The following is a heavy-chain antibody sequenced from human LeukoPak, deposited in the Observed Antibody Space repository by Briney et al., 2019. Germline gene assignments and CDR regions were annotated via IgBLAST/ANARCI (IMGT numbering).Heavy chain of an antibody. D-gene: IGHD6-25*01. Sequence: SETLSLTCTVSGGSISDYYCNWIRQPPGKGLEWIGYIYYTGSTNYNASLKSRVTISVDTSSNQFSLELSSVTAADTAVYYCAAYSSGWRYGMDVWGQGTTVIVSS. CDR2: IYYTGST. V-gene: IGHV4-59*01. J-gene: IGHJ6*02. CDR1: GGSISDYY. CDR3: AAYSSGWRYGMDV.